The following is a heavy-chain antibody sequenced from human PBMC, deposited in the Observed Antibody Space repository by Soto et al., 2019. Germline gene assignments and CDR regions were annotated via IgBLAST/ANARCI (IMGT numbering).Heavy chain of an antibody. CDR3: ARHRMVRYYYYGMDV. CDR2: IDPSDSYT. D-gene: IGHD6-13*01. V-gene: IGHV5-10-1*01. Sequence: RGESLKISCKGSGYSFTSYWISWVRQMPGKGLEWMGRIDPSDSYTNYSPSFQGHVTISADKSISTAYLQWSSLKASDTAMYYCARHRMVRYYYYGMDVWGQGTTVTVSS. CDR1: GYSFTSYW. J-gene: IGHJ6*02.